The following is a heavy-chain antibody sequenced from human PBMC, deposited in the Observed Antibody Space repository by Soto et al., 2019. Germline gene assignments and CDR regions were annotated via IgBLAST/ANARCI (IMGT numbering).Heavy chain of an antibody. V-gene: IGHV4-31*03. Sequence: SSETLSLTCTVSGGSISSGAYYWSWIREHPGRGLEWIGYIYYSGSTYYNPSLKSRVTISVDTSKSQFSLKLRSVTAADTAVYYCARAGGLTDFFDYWGQGTLVTVSA. J-gene: IGHJ4*02. CDR3: ARAGGLTDFFDY. D-gene: IGHD3-10*01. CDR1: GGSISSGAYY. CDR2: IYYSGST.